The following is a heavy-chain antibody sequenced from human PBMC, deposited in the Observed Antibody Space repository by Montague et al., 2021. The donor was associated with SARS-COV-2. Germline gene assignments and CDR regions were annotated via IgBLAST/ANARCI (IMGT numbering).Heavy chain of an antibody. CDR2: VSFNEDNK. V-gene: IGHV3-30*04. CDR1: GFNFDSYA. D-gene: IGHD5/OR15-5a*01. CDR3: ARDRWSIVSAGYMDY. J-gene: IGHJ4*02. Sequence: SLRLSCAASGFNFDSYAMHWVRQAPGKGLEWVASVSFNEDNKDYADSVKGRFTISRDSVRNTVYLQMESLRPEDTAVYYCARDRWSIVSAGYMDYWGQGALVTVS.